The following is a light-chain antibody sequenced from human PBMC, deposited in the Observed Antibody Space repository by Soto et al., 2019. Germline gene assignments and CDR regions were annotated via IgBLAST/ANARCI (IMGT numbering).Light chain of an antibody. CDR2: EVT. Sequence: QSVLTQPASVSGSPGQSIAISCTGTRSDVGAYNYVSWYQQHPGKAPKLMISEVTNRPSGVSDRFSGSTSGNTASLTISWLQAEDEADYYCSSFTSRFTFVFGTGTKLTVL. CDR3: SSFTSRFTFV. J-gene: IGLJ1*01. CDR1: RSDVGAYNY. V-gene: IGLV2-14*01.